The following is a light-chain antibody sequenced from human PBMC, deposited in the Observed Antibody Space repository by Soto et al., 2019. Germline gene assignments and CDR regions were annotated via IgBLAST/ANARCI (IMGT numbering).Light chain of an antibody. J-gene: IGKJ1*01. CDR3: QQYNDWPLT. V-gene: IGKV3-15*01. Sequence: EIIMTQSPVTLSVSPGEIATLSCRASQSVSSNLAWYQQKPGQAPSLLIYGAFTRATGIPARFSGTGSGTEFTLTISSLQSEDFALYYCQQYNDWPLTFGQGTKVDIK. CDR2: GAF. CDR1: QSVSSN.